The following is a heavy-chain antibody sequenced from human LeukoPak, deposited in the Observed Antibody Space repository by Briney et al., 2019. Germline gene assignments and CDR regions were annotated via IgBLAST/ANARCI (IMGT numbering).Heavy chain of an antibody. CDR2: IKQDGSEK. Sequence: PGGSLRLSCAASGFTFSSYWMSWVRQAPGKGLEWVANIKQDGSEKYYVDSVKGRFTISRDNAKNSLYLQMNSLRAEDTAVYYCARPLWFGELLPFDYWGQGTLVTVSS. CDR1: GFTFSSYW. J-gene: IGHJ4*02. V-gene: IGHV3-7*01. CDR3: ARPLWFGELLPFDY. D-gene: IGHD3-10*01.